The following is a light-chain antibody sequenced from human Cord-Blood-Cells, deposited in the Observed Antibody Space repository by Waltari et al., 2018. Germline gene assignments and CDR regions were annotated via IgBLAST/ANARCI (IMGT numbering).Light chain of an antibody. CDR2: GAS. CDR1: QSVSSSY. CDR3: QQYGSSRT. Sequence: EIVLTQSPGTLSLSPGEIATLSCRASQSVSSSYLAWYQQKPGQAPRLLIYGASSRATGIPDRFRGSGSGTDFTLTISRLEPEDFAVYYCQQYGSSRTFGGGTKVEIK. V-gene: IGKV3-20*01. J-gene: IGKJ4*01.